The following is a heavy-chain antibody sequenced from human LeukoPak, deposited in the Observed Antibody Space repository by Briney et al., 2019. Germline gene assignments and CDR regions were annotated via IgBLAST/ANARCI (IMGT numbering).Heavy chain of an antibody. CDR1: GLTFSTSA. CDR2: ISGNGGGT. D-gene: IGHD6-19*01. V-gene: IGHV3-23*01. J-gene: IGHJ3*02. Sequence: PGGSLRLSCAASGLTFSTSAMTWVRQAPGQGLEWVSTISGNGGGTYYADSVKGRFTISRDNSKNTLYLQMDSLRAEDTALYCCVKYLKAGIAVFDIWGQGTMVTVSS. CDR3: VKYLKAGIAVFDI.